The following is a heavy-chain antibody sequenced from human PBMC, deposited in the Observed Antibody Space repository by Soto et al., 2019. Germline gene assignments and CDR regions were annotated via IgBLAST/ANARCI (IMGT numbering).Heavy chain of an antibody. Sequence: GVSLRLSCAASGFTFSDYWMSWVRQAPGRGLEWVASIKHDGSEKYYVDSVKGRFTIARDNAKSSLSLQMISLRAEDTAAYYCARLEHYFDFWRQGTLVPVSS. V-gene: IGHV3-7*01. J-gene: IGHJ4*02. CDR3: ARLEHYFDF. CDR2: IKHDGSEK. CDR1: GFTFSDYW.